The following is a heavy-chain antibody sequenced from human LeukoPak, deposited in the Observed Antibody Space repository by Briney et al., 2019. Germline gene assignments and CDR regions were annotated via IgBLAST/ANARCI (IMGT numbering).Heavy chain of an antibody. CDR3: AKAASSSWPSYYYGMDV. CDR1: GFTLSSYA. D-gene: IGHD6-13*01. Sequence: PGGSLRLSCAASGFTLSSYAMSWVRQAPGGGLEWVSSIGGSGVNTYYADSVKGRFTISKDNSKNTVYLQMSSLRVDDTAVYYCAKAASSSWPSYYYGMDVWGQGTTVTVSS. V-gene: IGHV3-23*01. J-gene: IGHJ6*02. CDR2: IGGSGVNT.